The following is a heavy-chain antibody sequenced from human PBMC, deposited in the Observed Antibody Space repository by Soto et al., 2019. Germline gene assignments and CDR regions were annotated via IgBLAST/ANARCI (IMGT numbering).Heavy chain of an antibody. Sequence: GASVKVSCKTSGYPFMGYYIHWVRQAPGQGLEWMGRINPHSGGPDYAQKLQGRVTMTRDTSISTAYMEVSSLRSDDTAVYYCGTGMMVGSIVFWGPGPLVTVS. D-gene: IGHD3-22*01. J-gene: IGHJ4*02. CDR2: INPHSGGP. CDR3: GTGMMVGSIVF. V-gene: IGHV1-2*06. CDR1: GYPFMGYY.